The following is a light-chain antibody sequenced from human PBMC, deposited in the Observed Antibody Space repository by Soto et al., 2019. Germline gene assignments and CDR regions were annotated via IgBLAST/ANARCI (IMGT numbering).Light chain of an antibody. V-gene: IGKV3-15*01. Sequence: EIVMTQSPATLSVSPGERATLSCRASQSVSRSLAWYQQKPGQAPRLLTYGASTRAAGVPDRFSGSGSGTEFTLTISSLQSEDFAVYYCQQYDNWPPITFGGGTKVEI. CDR2: GAS. CDR1: QSVSRS. CDR3: QQYDNWPPIT. J-gene: IGKJ4*01.